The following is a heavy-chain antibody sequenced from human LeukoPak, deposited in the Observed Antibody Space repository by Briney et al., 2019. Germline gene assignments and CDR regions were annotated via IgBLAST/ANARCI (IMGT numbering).Heavy chain of an antibody. D-gene: IGHD1-1*01. Sequence: ASVKVSCKASGGTFSSYAISWVRQAPGQGLEWMGWINPNSGGTNYAQKFQGRVTMTRDTSISTAYMELRSLRSDDTAVYYCARDDGKSGAMWGQGTLVTVPS. J-gene: IGHJ4*02. CDR3: ARDDGKSGAM. CDR2: INPNSGGT. V-gene: IGHV1-2*02. CDR1: GGTFSSYA.